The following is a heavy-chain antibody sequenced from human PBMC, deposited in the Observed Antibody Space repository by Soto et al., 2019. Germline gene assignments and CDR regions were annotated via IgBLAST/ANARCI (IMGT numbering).Heavy chain of an antibody. Sequence: SQPLSLTCAISGDSVSSNSAAWNWIRQSPSRGLEWLGRTYYRSKWYNDYAVSVKSRITINPDTSKNQFSLQLNSVTPEDTAVYYCARGKAVAGFYYYGMDVWGQGTTVTVSS. D-gene: IGHD6-19*01. CDR3: ARGKAVAGFYYYGMDV. J-gene: IGHJ6*02. CDR1: GDSVSSNSAA. CDR2: TYYRSKWYN. V-gene: IGHV6-1*01.